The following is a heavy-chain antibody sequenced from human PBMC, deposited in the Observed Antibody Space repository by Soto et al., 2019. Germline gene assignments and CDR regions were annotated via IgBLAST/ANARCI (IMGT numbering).Heavy chain of an antibody. V-gene: IGHV3-23*01. CDR3: AKVNSSGWYFDAFDI. CDR2: ISGSGGST. Sequence: EVQLLESGGGLVQPGGSLRLSCAASGFTFSSYAMSWVRQAPGKGLEWVSAISGSGGSTYYADSVKGRFTISRDNSKNSLYLQMNRLRAEDTAVYYCAKVNSSGWYFDAFDIWGQGTMVTVSS. D-gene: IGHD6-19*01. CDR1: GFTFSSYA. J-gene: IGHJ3*02.